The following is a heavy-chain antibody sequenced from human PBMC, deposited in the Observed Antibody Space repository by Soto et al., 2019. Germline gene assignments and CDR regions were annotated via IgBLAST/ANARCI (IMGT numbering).Heavy chain of an antibody. V-gene: IGHV5-51*01. D-gene: IGHD3-9*01. CDR1: GYSFTNYW. CDR3: AIGVDWFFFDI. J-gene: IGHJ3*02. Sequence: PGESLKISCKGSGYSFTNYWIGWVRQMPGKGLEWMGIIYPDDSDTRYNPSFQGQVTISADKSISTAYLQWSSLKASDTAMYYCAIGVDWFFFDIWAQGTMVTVSS. CDR2: IYPDDSDT.